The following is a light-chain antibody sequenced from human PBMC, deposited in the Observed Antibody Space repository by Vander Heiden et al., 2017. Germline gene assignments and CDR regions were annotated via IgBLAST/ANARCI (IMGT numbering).Light chain of an antibody. J-gene: IGLJ2*01. CDR2: GNN. CDR1: TSNIGARFA. CDR3: QSYDDSLSGSL. Sequence: QSVLTQPPAVSGAAGQRVTISCTGSTSNIGARFAVHWYQLLPGTAPKLLIYGNNNRPSGVPDRFSGSKSGTSASLAITGLQAEDEADYYCQSYDDSLSGSLFGGGTKLTVL. V-gene: IGLV1-40*01.